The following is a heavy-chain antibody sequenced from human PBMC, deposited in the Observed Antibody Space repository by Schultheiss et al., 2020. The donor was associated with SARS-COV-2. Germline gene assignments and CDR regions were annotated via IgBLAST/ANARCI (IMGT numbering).Heavy chain of an antibody. V-gene: IGHV1-46*01. Sequence: ASVKVSCKASGYTFTGYYMHWVRQAPGQGLEWMGIINPSGGSTSYAQKFQGRVTMTRDTSASTAYMELSSLRSEDTAVYYCARDLGFLRLYGMDVWGQGTTVTVSS. CDR3: ARDLGFLRLYGMDV. D-gene: IGHD3-3*01. CDR1: GYTFTGYY. J-gene: IGHJ6*02. CDR2: INPSGGST.